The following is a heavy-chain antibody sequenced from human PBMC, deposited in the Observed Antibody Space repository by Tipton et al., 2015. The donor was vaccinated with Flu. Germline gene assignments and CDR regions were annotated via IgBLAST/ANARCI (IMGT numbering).Heavy chain of an antibody. CDR3: ARGPLPDSNWYNGMDV. D-gene: IGHD6-13*01. V-gene: IGHV3-74*01. Sequence: SLRLSCAASGFTFGRYWMHWVRQAPGKGLVWVSRIGSDGSTTRYADPVKGRFTISRENGKNSLYLQMNSLGAGDTAVYFCARGPLPDSNWYNGMDVWGQGTTVTVSS. CDR1: GFTFGRYW. CDR2: IGSDGSTT. J-gene: IGHJ6*02.